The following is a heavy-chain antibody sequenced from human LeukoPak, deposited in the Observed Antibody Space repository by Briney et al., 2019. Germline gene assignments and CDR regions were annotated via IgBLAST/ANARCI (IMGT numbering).Heavy chain of an antibody. V-gene: IGHV3-23*01. D-gene: IGHD3-10*01. CDR2: ISSSGANT. CDR1: GFTFSSYA. J-gene: IGHJ4*02. Sequence: GGSLRLSCAASGFTFSSYAMSWVRQAPGKGLKWVSAISSSGANTYYADSVKGRFTISRDNSKNTLYLQMNSLTAEDTVVYYCTVGEGDFDYWGQGTLVTVSS. CDR3: TVGEGDFDY.